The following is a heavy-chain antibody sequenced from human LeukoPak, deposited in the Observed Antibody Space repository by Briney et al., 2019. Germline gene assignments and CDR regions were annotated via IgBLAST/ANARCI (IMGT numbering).Heavy chain of an antibody. CDR2: INHSGST. V-gene: IGHV4-34*01. Sequence: SETLSLTCAVYGGSFSGYYWSWIRQPPGKGLEWIGEINHSGSTNYNPSLKSRVTISVDTSKNQFSLKLSPVTAADTAVYYCARGLPIVVVPAAIDGMDVWGQGTTVTVSS. CDR3: ARGLPIVVVPAAIDGMDV. J-gene: IGHJ6*02. D-gene: IGHD2-2*01. CDR1: GGSFSGYY.